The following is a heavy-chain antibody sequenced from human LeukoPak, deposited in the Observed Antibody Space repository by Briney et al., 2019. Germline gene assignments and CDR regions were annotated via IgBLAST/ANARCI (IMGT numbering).Heavy chain of an antibody. CDR1: GFTFSSYS. Sequence: GGSLRLSCAASGFTFSSYSMNWVRQAPGKGLEWVSSISSSSSYIYYADSVKGRFTISRDNAKNSLYLQMNSLRAEDTAVYYCARDNRERKKTVTIDYWGQGTLVTVSS. CDR2: ISSSSSYI. J-gene: IGHJ4*02. CDR3: ARDNRERKKTVTIDY. V-gene: IGHV3-21*01. D-gene: IGHD4-17*01.